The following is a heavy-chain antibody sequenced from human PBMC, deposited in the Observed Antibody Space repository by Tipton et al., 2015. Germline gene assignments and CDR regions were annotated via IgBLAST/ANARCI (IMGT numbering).Heavy chain of an antibody. V-gene: IGHV1-69*01. CDR1: GGTFRTYA. CDR2: IIPMLGKV. CDR3: ARVEGTRWYDYYYGMDV. D-gene: IGHD2-15*01. Sequence: QSGAEVKKPGSSVKISCKASGGTFRTYAINWVRQAPGQGPEWMGGIIPMLGKVNYAPQFQGRVTITADESASTAHMGLSTLRSEDTAVYYCARVEGTRWYDYYYGMDVWGQGTTVTVSS. J-gene: IGHJ6*02.